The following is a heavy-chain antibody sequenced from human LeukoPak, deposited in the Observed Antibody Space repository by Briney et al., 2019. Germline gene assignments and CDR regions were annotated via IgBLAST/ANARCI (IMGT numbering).Heavy chain of an antibody. CDR3: ARGGHRQKEF. CDR1: GFTFSNYW. J-gene: IGHJ4*02. Sequence: GGSLRLSCAASGFTFSNYWMTWVRQSPGKGLEWVAIIKPDGSDRYSVDSEKGRFTVSRDNAKNSLYLQMSSLRAEDTSVYYCARGGHRQKEFWGQGTLVTVSS. V-gene: IGHV3-7*01. CDR2: IKPDGSDR. D-gene: IGHD3-10*01.